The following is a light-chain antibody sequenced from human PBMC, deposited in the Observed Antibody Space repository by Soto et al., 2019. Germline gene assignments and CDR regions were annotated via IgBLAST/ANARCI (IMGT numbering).Light chain of an antibody. CDR3: QQADSFPV. V-gene: IGKV1D-12*01. CDR1: QSISTW. J-gene: IGKJ4*01. Sequence: DIQMTQSPSSVSASVGDRVTITCRASQSISTWLAWYQQRPGKAPKLLIFAASSLQSGVPSRFSGSGSGTHFTLTISSLQPEDFATYHCQQADSFPVFGGGTKVEIK. CDR2: AAS.